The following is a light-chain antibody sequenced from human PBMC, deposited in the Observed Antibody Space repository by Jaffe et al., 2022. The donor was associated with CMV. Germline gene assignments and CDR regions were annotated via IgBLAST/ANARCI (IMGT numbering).Light chain of an antibody. V-gene: IGKV1-5*03. CDR3: QQYNSYPWT. Sequence: DIQMTQSPSSLSANVGDTVTLTCRASQSIRSWLAWYQQKPGKAPHLLIYRASILESGVPSRFSGSGSGTEFTLTISSLQPDDFATYYCQQYNSYPWTFGQGTKVEIK. J-gene: IGKJ1*01. CDR2: RAS. CDR1: QSIRSW.